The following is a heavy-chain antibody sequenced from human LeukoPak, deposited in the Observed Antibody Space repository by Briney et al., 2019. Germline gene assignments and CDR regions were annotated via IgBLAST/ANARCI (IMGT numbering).Heavy chain of an antibody. Sequence: PSQTLSLTCTVSGGPISSGSYYWSWIRQPAGKGLEWIGRIYTSGSTNYNPSLKSRVTMSVETSKKQFSLKLSSVTAADTAVYYCASGYSVDAFDIWGQGTMVTVSS. CDR1: GGPISSGSYY. CDR3: ASGYSVDAFDI. J-gene: IGHJ3*02. CDR2: IYTSGST. D-gene: IGHD6-13*01. V-gene: IGHV4-61*02.